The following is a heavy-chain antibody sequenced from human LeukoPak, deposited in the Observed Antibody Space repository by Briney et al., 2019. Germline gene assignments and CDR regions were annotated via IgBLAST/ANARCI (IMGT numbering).Heavy chain of an antibody. D-gene: IGHD1-26*01. CDR3: GRAESYSRNALDL. Sequence: GGSLRLSCAASGFTFSSYGMHWVRQAPGKGLEWVAVIWYDGSNKYYADSVKGRFTISRDNSKNTLHLQMNSLRVEDTAVYYCGRAESYSRNALDLWGQGTTVTVSS. V-gene: IGHV3-33*01. CDR2: IWYDGSNK. J-gene: IGHJ6*02. CDR1: GFTFSSYG.